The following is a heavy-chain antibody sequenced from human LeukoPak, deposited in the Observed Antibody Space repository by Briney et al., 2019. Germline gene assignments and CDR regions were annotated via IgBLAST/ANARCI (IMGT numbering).Heavy chain of an antibody. CDR2: FHNSGTS. V-gene: IGHV4-59*01. D-gene: IGHD3-16*01. Sequence: PSETLSLTCTVSGDSISDYYRGWLRQPPGKGLEWIGYFHNSGTSTYNPSLKSRVTISADTSKNQFSLKLNSLTTADTAVYYCTRGAGWLIDYWGQGILVTVSS. CDR1: GDSISDYY. CDR3: TRGAGWLIDY. J-gene: IGHJ4*02.